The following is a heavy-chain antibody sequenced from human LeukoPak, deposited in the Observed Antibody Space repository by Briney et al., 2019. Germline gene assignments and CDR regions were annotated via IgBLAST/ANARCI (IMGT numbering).Heavy chain of an antibody. D-gene: IGHD3-3*01. CDR1: GYTFTSYD. J-gene: IGHJ5*02. CDR3: ARSSSRSDFRDRWFET. CDR2: MNPNSGNT. Sequence: GASVKVSCKASGYTFTSYDIHWVRQATGQGLEWMGWMNPNSGNTGYSQKFQGRVTITRNTSISTAYMELSSLRSEDTAVYYCARSSSRSDFRDRWFETWGQGTLVTVSS. V-gene: IGHV1-8*01.